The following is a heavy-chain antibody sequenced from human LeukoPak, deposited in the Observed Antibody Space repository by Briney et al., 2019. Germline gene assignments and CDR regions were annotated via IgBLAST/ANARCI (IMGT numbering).Heavy chain of an antibody. CDR1: GGSISSGGYS. J-gene: IGHJ4*02. Sequence: SETLSLTCAVSGGSISSGGYSWSWIRQPPGKGLEWIGYIYHSGSTYYNPSLKSRVTISVDRSKNQFSLKLSSVTAADTAVYYCARGGIVVVPGPYDYWGQGTLVTVSS. CDR2: IYHSGST. CDR3: ARGGIVVVPGPYDY. D-gene: IGHD2-2*01. V-gene: IGHV4-30-2*01.